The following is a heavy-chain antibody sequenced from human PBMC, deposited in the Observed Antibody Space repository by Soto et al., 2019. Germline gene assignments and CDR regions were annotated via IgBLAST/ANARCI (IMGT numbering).Heavy chain of an antibody. Sequence: QVQLQESGPGLVKPSGTLSLTCAVSRGSISSSNWWSWVRQPPGKGLEWVGEIYHSGSTNYNPSRKSRVTISVDKSRNQFSLKLNSVTAADTAVYYCARFGTYDYGDYGSDCWGQGTLVTVSS. V-gene: IGHV4-4*02. CDR3: ARFGTYDYGDYGSDC. CDR1: RGSISSSNW. J-gene: IGHJ4*02. D-gene: IGHD4-17*01. CDR2: IYHSGST.